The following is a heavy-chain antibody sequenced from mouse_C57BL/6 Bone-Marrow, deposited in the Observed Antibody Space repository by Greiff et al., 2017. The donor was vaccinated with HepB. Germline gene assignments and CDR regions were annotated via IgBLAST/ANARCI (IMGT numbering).Heavy chain of an antibody. CDR1: GYTFTSYW. V-gene: IGHV1-52*01. D-gene: IGHD1-1*01. Sequence: VQLQQSGAELVRPGSSVKLSCKASGYTFTSYWMHWVKQRPIQGLEWIGNIDPSNSDTHYNQKFKDKATLTVDKSSSTAYMQLSSLTSEDSAVYYCARPVTTPGDFDYWGQGTTLTVSS. CDR2: IDPSNSDT. CDR3: ARPVTTPGDFDY. J-gene: IGHJ2*01.